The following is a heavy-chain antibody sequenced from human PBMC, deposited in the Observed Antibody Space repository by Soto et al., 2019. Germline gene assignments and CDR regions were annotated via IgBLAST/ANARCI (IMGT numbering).Heavy chain of an antibody. V-gene: IGHV1-18*01. J-gene: IGHJ6*01. CDR2: ISAYNGNT. Sequence: ASVKVSCKASGYTFTSYGISWVRQAPGQGLEWMGWISAYNGNTNYAQKLQGRVTMTTDTSTRTAYMELRSLRSDDTAGYYCATVIGGYDYYYYSGMDVWGQGTTVTVSS. CDR1: GYTFTSYG. CDR3: ATVIGGYDYYYYSGMDV. D-gene: IGHD5-12*01.